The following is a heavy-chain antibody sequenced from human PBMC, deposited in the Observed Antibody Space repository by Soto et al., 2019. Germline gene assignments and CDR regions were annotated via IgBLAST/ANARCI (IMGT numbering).Heavy chain of an antibody. V-gene: IGHV6-1*01. CDR2: TYYRSRWSF. D-gene: IGHD3-10*01. Sequence: SQTLSLTCAISGDSVSSNSGAWNWIRQSPSRGLEWLGRTYYRSRWSFDYAPSVKSRVTIDPDTSKNQFSLHLDSLTPEDTAVYYCAGVTWLRGTDVWGQGTPVTVSS. CDR3: AGVTWLRGTDV. J-gene: IGHJ6*02. CDR1: GDSVSSNSGA.